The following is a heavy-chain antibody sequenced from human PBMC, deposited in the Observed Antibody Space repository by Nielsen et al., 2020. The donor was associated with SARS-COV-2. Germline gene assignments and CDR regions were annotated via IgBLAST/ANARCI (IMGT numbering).Heavy chain of an antibody. CDR1: GFSSGVYV. D-gene: IGHD2-2*01. CDR3: TRDPMLGYCSSTSCRRADAFDI. J-gene: IGHJ3*02. Sequence: SPIAPGFSSGVYVMSRFPPALGTGLEWVGFIRSKAYGGTTEYAASVKGRFTNSRDDSKSITYLQMNSLKTEDTAVYYCTRDPMLGYCSSTSCRRADAFDIWGQGTMVTVSS. CDR2: IRSKAYGGTT. V-gene: IGHV3-49*03.